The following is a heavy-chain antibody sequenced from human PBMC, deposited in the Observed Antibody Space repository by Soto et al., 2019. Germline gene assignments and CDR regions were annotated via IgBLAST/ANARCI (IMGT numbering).Heavy chain of an antibody. CDR2: ISYDGNSN. J-gene: IGHJ4*02. D-gene: IGHD6-13*01. Sequence: GGSLRLSCAASGFTFSTYAMQWVRQAPGKGLEWLAVISYDGNSNYYADSVKGRFTISRDKSKNTLYLQMNSLRADDTAVYYCARVRALEIAVRPVDYWGQGTLVTVSS. CDR3: ARVRALEIAVRPVDY. CDR1: GFTFSTYA. V-gene: IGHV3-30-3*01.